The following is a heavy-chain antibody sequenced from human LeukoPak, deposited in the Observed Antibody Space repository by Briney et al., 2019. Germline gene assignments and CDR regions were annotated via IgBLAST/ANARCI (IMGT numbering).Heavy chain of an antibody. CDR1: GFTFSSYA. D-gene: IGHD4-17*01. CDR3: AKSLYGDYAPRNYGMDV. V-gene: IGHV3-23*01. Sequence: GGSLRLSCAASGFTFSSYAMSWVRQAPGKGLEWVSAISGSGGSTYYADSVKGRFTISRDNSKSTLYLQMNNLRAEDTAVFYCAKSLYGDYAPRNYGMDVWGQGTTVTVSS. CDR2: ISGSGGST. J-gene: IGHJ6*02.